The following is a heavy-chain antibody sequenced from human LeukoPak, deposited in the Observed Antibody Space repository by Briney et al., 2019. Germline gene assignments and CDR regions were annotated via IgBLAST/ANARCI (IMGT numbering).Heavy chain of an antibody. CDR1: VGSIGRSSYY. V-gene: IGHV4-39*01. J-gene: IGHJ4*02. D-gene: IGHD1-26*01. Sequence: PSETLSLTCTVSVGSIGRSSYYWGWIRQPPGKGLEWIGNIYYNGNTDYNPSLKSRVTILVDTSKNQFSLKLNSVTAADTAMYYCAKSGGYGLIDYWGQGTLVTVSS. CDR2: IYYNGNT. CDR3: AKSGGYGLIDY.